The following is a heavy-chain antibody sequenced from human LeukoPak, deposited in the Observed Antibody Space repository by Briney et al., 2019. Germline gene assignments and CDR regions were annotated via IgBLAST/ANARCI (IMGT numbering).Heavy chain of an antibody. V-gene: IGHV4-30-2*06. D-gene: IGHD3-10*01. CDR1: GYAITSGGFS. Sequence: SETLSLTCTVSGYAITSGGFSWNWIRQSPGKGLEWIGCTYDRGPAYYNPSLKSRFTISVDRPKNQFFLNVTSLTAADTAVYFCARSRQASGLFNSWGQGTLVVVSS. CDR2: TYDRGPA. CDR3: ARSRQASGLFNS. J-gene: IGHJ5*01.